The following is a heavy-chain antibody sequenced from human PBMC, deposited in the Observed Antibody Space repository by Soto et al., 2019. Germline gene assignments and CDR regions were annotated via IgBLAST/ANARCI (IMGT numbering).Heavy chain of an antibody. CDR1: GYTFTGYY. V-gene: IGHV1-2*02. D-gene: IGHD6-6*01. J-gene: IGHJ4*02. Sequence: QVQLVQSGAEVKKPGASVKVSCKAPGYTFTGYYMHWVRQAPGQGPEWMGWINPNSGGTTYAQKFQGRVTVTRDTSISTAYMELSSLRSDDTAVYYCARGGSSSLDSWGQGTLVTVSS. CDR2: INPNSGGT. CDR3: ARGGSSSLDS.